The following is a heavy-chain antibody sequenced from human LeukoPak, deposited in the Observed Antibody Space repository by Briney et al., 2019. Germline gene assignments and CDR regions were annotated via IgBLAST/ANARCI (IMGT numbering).Heavy chain of an antibody. Sequence: GGSLRLSCAASGFTFSSYSMNWVRQAPGKGLEWVSYISSSSSTIYYADSVKGRFTISRDNAKNSLYLQMNSLRAEDTAVYYCARTTTGGSYFSPILNAFDIWGQGTMVTVSS. CDR1: GFTFSSYS. D-gene: IGHD1-26*01. CDR2: ISSSSSTI. J-gene: IGHJ3*02. CDR3: ARTTTGGSYFSPILNAFDI. V-gene: IGHV3-48*04.